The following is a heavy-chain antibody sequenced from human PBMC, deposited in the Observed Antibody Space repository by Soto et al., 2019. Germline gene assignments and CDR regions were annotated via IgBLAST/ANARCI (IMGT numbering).Heavy chain of an antibody. Sequence: PGGSLRLSCAASGFIFSNYSINWVRQSPGKGLEWVSYISSRNSVIFYADSVKGRFTISRDNAKNSLYLQMNSLRPEDTAVFYCARDRKVRGLHAFDIWGQGTVVTVSS. J-gene: IGHJ3*02. CDR3: ARDRKVRGLHAFDI. V-gene: IGHV3-48*01. CDR2: ISSRNSVI. D-gene: IGHD3-10*01. CDR1: GFIFSNYS.